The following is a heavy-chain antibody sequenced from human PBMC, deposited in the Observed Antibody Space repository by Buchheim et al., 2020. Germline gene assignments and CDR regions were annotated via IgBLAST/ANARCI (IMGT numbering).Heavy chain of an antibody. V-gene: IGHV4-39*01. Sequence: QLQLQESGPGLVKPSETLSLTCTVSGGSITSSSYYWGWIRQPPGKGLEWIGSINYSGTTYYNPSLKSRVTISVDTSKNQFSLKWSSVTTADTAVYYCARRRTAMVDFWGQGTL. CDR3: ARRRTAMVDF. D-gene: IGHD5-18*01. CDR1: GGSITSSSYY. CDR2: INYSGTT. J-gene: IGHJ4*02.